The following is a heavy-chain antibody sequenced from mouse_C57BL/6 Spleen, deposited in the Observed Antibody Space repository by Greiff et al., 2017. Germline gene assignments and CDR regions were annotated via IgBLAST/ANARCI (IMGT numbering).Heavy chain of an antibody. CDR2: LYPGDGDT. CDR1: GYAFSSSW. Sequence: QVQLQPSGPELVKPGASVQISCKASGYAFSSSWMNWVKQRPGKGLEWIGRLYPGDGDTNYNGKFKGKATLTADKSSSTAYMKLSSLTSEDSAVYVCARSYYGGGYAMDYWGQGTSVTVSS. D-gene: IGHD2-1*01. V-gene: IGHV1-82*01. CDR3: ARSYYGGGYAMDY. J-gene: IGHJ4*01.